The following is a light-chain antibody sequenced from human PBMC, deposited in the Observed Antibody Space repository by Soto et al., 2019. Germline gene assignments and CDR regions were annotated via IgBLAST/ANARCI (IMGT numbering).Light chain of an antibody. CDR2: DAS. V-gene: IGKV1-5*01. J-gene: IGKJ1*01. CDR1: QSISSW. CDR3: QQGFSLPWT. Sequence: DIQMTQSPSTLSASVGDRVTITCRASQSISSWLAWYQQKPGKAPKLLIYDASILHSGVPSTFSASGSGTDFALNISSLQADDFGTYYCQQGFSLPWTFGQGTKVDIK.